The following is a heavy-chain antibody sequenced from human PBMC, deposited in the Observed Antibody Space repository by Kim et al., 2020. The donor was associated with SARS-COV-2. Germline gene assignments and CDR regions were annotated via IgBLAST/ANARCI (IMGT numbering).Heavy chain of an antibody. J-gene: IGHJ3*02. CDR2: INHSGST. CDR1: GGSFSGYY. D-gene: IGHD6-19*01. CDR3: ARGGIAVAGMTVHGAFDI. Sequence: SETLSLTCAVYGGSFSGYYWSWIRQPPGKGLEWIGEINHSGSTNYNPSLKSRVTISVDTSKNQFSLKLSSVTAADTAVYYCARGGIAVAGMTVHGAFDI. V-gene: IGHV4-34*01.